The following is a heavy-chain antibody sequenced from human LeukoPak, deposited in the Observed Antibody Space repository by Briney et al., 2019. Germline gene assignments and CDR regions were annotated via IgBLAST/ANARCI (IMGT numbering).Heavy chain of an antibody. CDR2: MNPNSGNT. CDR3: ARDCDIAVAGFDYFDY. V-gene: IGHV1-8*01. Sequence: VSVKVSCKASGYTFTSYDINWVRQATGQGLEWMGWMNPNSGNTGYAQKFQGRVTMTRNTSISTAYMELSSLRSEDTAVYYCARDCDIAVAGFDYFDYWGQGTLVTVSS. CDR1: GYTFTSYD. J-gene: IGHJ4*02. D-gene: IGHD6-19*01.